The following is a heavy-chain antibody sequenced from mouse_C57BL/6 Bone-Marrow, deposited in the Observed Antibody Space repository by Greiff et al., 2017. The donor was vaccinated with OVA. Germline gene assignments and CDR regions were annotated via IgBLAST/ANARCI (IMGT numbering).Heavy chain of an antibody. CDR2: ISGGGGNT. CDR1: GFTFSSYT. J-gene: IGHJ3*01. CDR3: ARRDYYGTQFAY. V-gene: IGHV5-9*01. Sequence: DVKLVESGGGLVKPGGSLKLSCAASGFTFSSYTMSWVRQTPEKRLEWVATISGGGGNTYYPDSVKGRFTISRDNAKNTLYLQMSSLRSEDTALYYCARRDYYGTQFAYWGQGTLVTVSA. D-gene: IGHD1-1*01.